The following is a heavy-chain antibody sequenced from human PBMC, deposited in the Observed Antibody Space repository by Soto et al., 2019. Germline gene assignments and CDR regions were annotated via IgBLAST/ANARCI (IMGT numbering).Heavy chain of an antibody. Sequence: SGPTLVNPTQTLTLTCTFSGFSLSTSEVGVGWIRQPPGKALECLALIYWDDDRRYSPSLKSRLTITKDTSKNQVVLTMTNMDPVGTATYYCAHRQAPSYYDFWSGYYIWWFDPWGQGTLVTVSS. CDR2: IYWDDDR. V-gene: IGHV2-5*02. CDR1: GFSLSTSEVG. CDR3: AHRQAPSYYDFWSGYYIWWFDP. D-gene: IGHD3-3*01. J-gene: IGHJ5*02.